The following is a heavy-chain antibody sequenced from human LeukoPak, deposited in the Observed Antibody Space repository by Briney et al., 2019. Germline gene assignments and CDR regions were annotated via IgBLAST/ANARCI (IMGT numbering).Heavy chain of an antibody. D-gene: IGHD6-6*01. CDR2: VLGSGVPT. V-gene: IGHV3-23*01. CDR1: GIIFSKYG. J-gene: IGHJ3*02. Sequence: PGGFLRLSCAASGIIFSKYGMSWVRQAPGKGLEWVATVLGSGVPTYYADSVQGRFTISRDNSKNTLYLQMNSLRAEDTAVYYCAKDRPLEYSSSKDAFDIWGQGTMVTVSS. CDR3: AKDRPLEYSSSKDAFDI.